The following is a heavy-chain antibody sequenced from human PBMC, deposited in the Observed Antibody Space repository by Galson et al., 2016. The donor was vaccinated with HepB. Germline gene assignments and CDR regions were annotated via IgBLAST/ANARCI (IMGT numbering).Heavy chain of an antibody. Sequence: SLRLSCAASGFMFSSYAMHWVRQAPGKGLECMAVISYDGINKYYADSVKGRFTISRDNSKNTLYLQMNSLRADDTAVYYCARDQIRNEKYTYGCLRYWGPGTLVTVSS. CDR2: ISYDGINK. CDR1: GFMFSSYA. D-gene: IGHD5-18*01. V-gene: IGHV3-30-3*01. CDR3: ARDQIRNEKYTYGCLRY. J-gene: IGHJ4*02.